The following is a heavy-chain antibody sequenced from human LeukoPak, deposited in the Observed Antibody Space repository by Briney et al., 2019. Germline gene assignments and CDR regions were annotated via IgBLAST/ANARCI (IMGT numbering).Heavy chain of an antibody. CDR2: ISGSSSYI. Sequence: GGSLRLSCAASGFTFSSYSMNWVRQAPGKGLEWVSYISGSSSYIYYADSMKGRFTISRDNAKNSLYLQMNSLRAEDMAVYYCAELGITMIGGVWGKGTTVTISS. CDR3: AELGITMIGGV. CDR1: GFTFSSYS. V-gene: IGHV3-21*01. J-gene: IGHJ6*04. D-gene: IGHD3-10*02.